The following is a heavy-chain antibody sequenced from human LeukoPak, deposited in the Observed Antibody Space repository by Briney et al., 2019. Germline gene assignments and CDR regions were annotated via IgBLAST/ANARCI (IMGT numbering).Heavy chain of an antibody. D-gene: IGHD6-6*01. CDR2: INHSGST. J-gene: IGHJ5*02. CDR1: GGSFSGYY. Sequence: SETLSLTCAVYGGSFSGYYWSWIRQPPGKGLEWIGEINHSGSTDYNPSLKSRVTISVDTSKNQFSLKLSSVTAADTAVYYCARGVYSSSSLSGWFDPWGQGTLSPSP. V-gene: IGHV4-34*01. CDR3: ARGVYSSSSLSGWFDP.